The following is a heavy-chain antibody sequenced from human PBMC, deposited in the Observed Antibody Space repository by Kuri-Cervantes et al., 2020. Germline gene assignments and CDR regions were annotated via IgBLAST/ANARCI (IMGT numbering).Heavy chain of an antibody. CDR2: ISWNSGSI. J-gene: IGHJ3*02. D-gene: IGHD1/OR15-1a*01. CDR3: AKVEQPLSTSGAFDI. Sequence: LSLTCAASGFIFDDDAMHWVRQAPGEGLEWVSCISWNSGSIGYEDSVKGRFTIPRDNAKNSLYLQMNSLRAEDTALYYCAKVEQPLSTSGAFDIWGQGTMVTVSS. CDR1: GFIFDDDA. V-gene: IGHV3-9*01.